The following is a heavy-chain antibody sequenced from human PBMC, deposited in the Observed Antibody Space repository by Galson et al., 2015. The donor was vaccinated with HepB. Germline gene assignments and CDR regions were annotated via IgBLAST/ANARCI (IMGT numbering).Heavy chain of an antibody. CDR3: AKDGERAAAVEGYMGQGYYGMDV. Sequence: SLRLSCAASGFTFSSYGMHWVRQAPGKGLEWVAVISYDGSNKYYADSVKGRFTISRDNSKNTLYLQMNSLRAEDTAVYYCAKDGERAAAVEGYMGQGYYGMDVWGQGTTVTVSS. J-gene: IGHJ6*02. V-gene: IGHV3-30*18. D-gene: IGHD6-13*01. CDR2: ISYDGSNK. CDR1: GFTFSSYG.